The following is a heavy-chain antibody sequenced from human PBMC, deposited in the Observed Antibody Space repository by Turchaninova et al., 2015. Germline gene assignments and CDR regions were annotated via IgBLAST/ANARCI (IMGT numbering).Heavy chain of an antibody. V-gene: IGHV4-34*01. CDR2: INHSGST. CDR3: AKAAAGSYYYYYYGMDV. D-gene: IGHD6-13*01. J-gene: IGHJ6*02. Sequence: QVQLQQWGAGLLKPSETLSPTCAGYGGSFSGYYWRGIRQPPGKGLEWIGEINHSGSTNYNPSRKSRVTISVDTSKNQFSLKLSSVTAADTAVYYCAKAAAGSYYYYYYGMDVWGQGTTVTVSS. CDR1: GGSFSGYY.